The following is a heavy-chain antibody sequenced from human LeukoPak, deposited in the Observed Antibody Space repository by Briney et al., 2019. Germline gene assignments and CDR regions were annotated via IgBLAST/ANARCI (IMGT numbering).Heavy chain of an antibody. V-gene: IGHV4-39*01. CDR1: GGSISSSSYY. J-gene: IGHJ4*02. CDR3: ARGWGQLATKRPFDY. Sequence: SETVSLTCTVSGGSISSSSYYWGSIRQPPGQGLEWIGSIYYSGSTYYNPSLKSRVTISVDTSKNQFSLKLSSVTAADTAVYYCARGWGQLATKRPFDYWGQGTLVTVSS. CDR2: IYYSGST. D-gene: IGHD6-13*01.